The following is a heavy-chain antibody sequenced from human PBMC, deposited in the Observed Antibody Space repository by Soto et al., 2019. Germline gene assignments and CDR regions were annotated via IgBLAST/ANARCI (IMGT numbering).Heavy chain of an antibody. CDR1: GYTFTSYA. CDR2: INAGNGNT. CDR3: ARSRSYYDSSGYERGNGWFDS. D-gene: IGHD3-22*01. Sequence: QVQLVQSGAEVKKPGASVKVSCKASGYTFTSYAMHWVRQAPGHRLEWMGCINAGNGNTKYSQKFQGRVTITRDTSASTAYMELSSLRSEDTAVYYCARSRSYYDSSGYERGNGWFDSWGQGTLVTVSS. J-gene: IGHJ5*01. V-gene: IGHV1-3*01.